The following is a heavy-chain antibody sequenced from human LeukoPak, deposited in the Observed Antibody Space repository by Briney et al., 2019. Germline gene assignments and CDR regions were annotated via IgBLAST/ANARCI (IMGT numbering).Heavy chain of an antibody. Sequence: SETLSLTCTVSGGSISSSSYYWGWIRQPPGKGLEWIGQINPSRNTNYNPSLESRVTISVDTSKKQFSLKLSSVTAADTAVYYCARRYDFWSGYPPPLDYWGQGTLVTVSS. V-gene: IGHV4-39*07. J-gene: IGHJ4*02. D-gene: IGHD3-3*01. CDR1: GGSISSSSYY. CDR3: ARRYDFWSGYPPPLDY. CDR2: INPSRNT.